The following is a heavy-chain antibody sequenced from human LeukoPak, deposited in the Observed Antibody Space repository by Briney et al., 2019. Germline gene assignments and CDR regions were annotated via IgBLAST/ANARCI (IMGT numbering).Heavy chain of an antibody. Sequence: RPSETLSLTCPVSGGSISTYYWNWLRQPAGKGLEWIGRIYTSGSTNYNASLKSRVTLSLDTSKNQFSLKLTSVTAADTAVYYCARWITTQGTFDIWAQGTMVTVSS. V-gene: IGHV4-4*07. J-gene: IGHJ3*02. D-gene: IGHD1-1*01. CDR3: ARWITTQGTFDI. CDR2: IYTSGST. CDR1: GGSISTYY.